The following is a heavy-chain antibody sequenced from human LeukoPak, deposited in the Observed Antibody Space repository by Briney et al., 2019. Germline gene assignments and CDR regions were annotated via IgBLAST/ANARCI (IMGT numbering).Heavy chain of an antibody. V-gene: IGHV1-2*02. Sequence: ASVKVSCKASGYTFTGYYMHWVRQAPGQGLEWIGWINPNSGGTNYAQKFQGRVTMTRDTSISTAYMELSRLRSDDTAVYYCARGGVVVITSFDYWGQGTLVTVSS. CDR2: INPNSGGT. D-gene: IGHD3-22*01. CDR1: GYTFTGYY. J-gene: IGHJ4*02. CDR3: ARGGVVVITSFDY.